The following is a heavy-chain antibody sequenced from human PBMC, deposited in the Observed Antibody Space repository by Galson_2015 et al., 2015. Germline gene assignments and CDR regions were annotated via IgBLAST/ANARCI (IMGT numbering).Heavy chain of an antibody. D-gene: IGHD5-18*01. Sequence: SVKVSCKASGGTLSSYAISWVRQAPGQGLEWMGGIIPIFGTANYAQKFQGRVTITADESTSTAYMELSSLRSEDTAVYYCAAATDYYSDGPYGGYFYYWGQGTLVPVSS. J-gene: IGHJ4*02. CDR3: AAATDYYSDGPYGGYFYY. CDR2: IIPIFGTA. V-gene: IGHV1-69*13. CDR1: GGTLSSYA.